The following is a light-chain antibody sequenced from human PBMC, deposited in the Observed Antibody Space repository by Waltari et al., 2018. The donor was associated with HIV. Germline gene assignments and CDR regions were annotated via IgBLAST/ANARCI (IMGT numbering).Light chain of an antibody. J-gene: IGLJ3*02. CDR2: DVS. CDR1: SSDVGGYNY. V-gene: IGLV2-11*01. Sequence: QSALTQPRSVSGSPGQSVTISCTGTSSDVGGYNYVPWYQQHPGKAPKLMIYDVSKRPSGFPDRFSGSKSGNPASLTISGLQAEDEADYYCCSYAGSSRVFGGGTKLTVL. CDR3: CSYAGSSRV.